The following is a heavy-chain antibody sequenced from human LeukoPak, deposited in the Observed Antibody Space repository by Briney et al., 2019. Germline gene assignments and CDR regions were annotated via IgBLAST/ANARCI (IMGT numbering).Heavy chain of an antibody. V-gene: IGHV1-46*01. CDR1: GYTFTNYY. D-gene: IGHD6-13*01. J-gene: IGHJ6*02. CDR3: AAWGSSSSPLPGMDV. CDR2: INPNGGGT. Sequence: ASVKVSCKASGYTFTNYYMDWVRQAPGQGLEWMGVINPNGGGTSYAQKFQGRVTMTRDTSTSTVYMELSSLRSEDTAVFYCAAWGSSSSPLPGMDVWGQGTTVTVSS.